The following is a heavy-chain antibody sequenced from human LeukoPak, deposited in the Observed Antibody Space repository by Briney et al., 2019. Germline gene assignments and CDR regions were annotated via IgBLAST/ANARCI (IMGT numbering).Heavy chain of an antibody. CDR2: IYYSGST. D-gene: IGHD2-2*01. CDR1: GGSISSSSYY. V-gene: IGHV4-39*01. J-gene: IGHJ4*02. CDR3: ARLGYCSSTSCYLFDY. Sequence: PSETLSLTCTVSGGSISSSSYYWGWIRQSPGEGLEWIERIYYSGSTYYNPSLKSRITISVDTSKNQFSLKLSSVTAEDTAVYYCARLGYCSSTSCYLFDYWGQGTLVTVSS.